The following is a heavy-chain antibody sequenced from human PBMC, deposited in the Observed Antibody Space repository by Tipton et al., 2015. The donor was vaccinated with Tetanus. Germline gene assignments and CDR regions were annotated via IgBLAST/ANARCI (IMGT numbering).Heavy chain of an antibody. CDR3: ARDQIVEQATRDHDYGVDV. CDR2: MYSGGDT. V-gene: IGHV3-53*01. CDR1: GFIVSSHY. D-gene: IGHD3-22*01. J-gene: IGHJ6*02. Sequence: SLRLSCVASGFIVSSHYMSWVRQAPGKGLEWVSVMYSGGDTYYVDSVKGRFSISRDNAKNTLYLQMNSLRAEDTAVYYCARDQIVEQATRDHDYGVDVWGQGTTVTVSS.